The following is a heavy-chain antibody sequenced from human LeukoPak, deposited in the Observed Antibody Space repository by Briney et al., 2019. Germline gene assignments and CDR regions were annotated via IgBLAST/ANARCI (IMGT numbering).Heavy chain of an antibody. J-gene: IGHJ5*01. V-gene: IGHV4-59*01. D-gene: IGHD6-13*01. CDR3: ARAMGGAGTVTDS. CDR1: GGSISRYY. CDR2: IYYSGST. Sequence: SETLSLTCTVSGGSISRYYWNWIRQPPGKGLEWIGQIYYSGSTNYNPSLKSRVTISLDTSKNQFSLKLNSVSAADTAVYYCARAMGGAGTVTDSWGQGTLVTVSS.